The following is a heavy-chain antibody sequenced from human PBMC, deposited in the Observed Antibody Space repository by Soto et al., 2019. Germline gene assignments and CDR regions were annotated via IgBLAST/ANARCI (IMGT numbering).Heavy chain of an antibody. CDR3: AVGGGDLSLTPFDY. D-gene: IGHD3-16*02. V-gene: IGHV3-30-3*01. CDR2: ISTDGTNQ. J-gene: IGHJ4*02. CDR1: GFNFKAYG. Sequence: LRLSCVASGFNFKAYGMHWVRQAPGKGLEWVAVISTDGTNQHHADSVKGRFTISRDNFKNTLYLQMNSLRPEDTAVYFCAVGGGDLSLTPFDYWGQGTLVTV.